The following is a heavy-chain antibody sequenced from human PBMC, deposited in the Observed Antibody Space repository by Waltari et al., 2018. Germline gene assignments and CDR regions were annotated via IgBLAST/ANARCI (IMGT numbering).Heavy chain of an antibody. V-gene: IGHV1-69*01. CDR2: IIPIFGTA. CDR1: GYTFTSYD. D-gene: IGHD5-18*01. Sequence: QVQLVQSGAEVKKPGASVKVSCKASGYTFTSYDINWVRPATGQGLGWMGGIIPIFGTANYAQKFQGRVTITADESTSTAYMELSSLRSEDTAVYYCARDKQGGYSYGYGDRRAFDIWGQGTMVTVSS. J-gene: IGHJ3*02. CDR3: ARDKQGGYSYGYGDRRAFDI.